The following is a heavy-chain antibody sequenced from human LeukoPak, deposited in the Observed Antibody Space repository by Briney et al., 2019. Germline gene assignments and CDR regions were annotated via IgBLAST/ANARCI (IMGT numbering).Heavy chain of an antibody. CDR2: IYSGGTT. J-gene: IGHJ4*02. CDR1: GFTVSSNY. V-gene: IGHV3-66*01. Sequence: GGSLRLSCAASGFTVSSNYMSWVRQAPGKGLEWVSVIYSGGTTYYADSVKGRFTISRDNSKNTLYLQMNSLRAEDTAVYYCAREYSGYEYYFDYWGQGTVVTVSS. CDR3: AREYSGYEYYFDY. D-gene: IGHD5-12*01.